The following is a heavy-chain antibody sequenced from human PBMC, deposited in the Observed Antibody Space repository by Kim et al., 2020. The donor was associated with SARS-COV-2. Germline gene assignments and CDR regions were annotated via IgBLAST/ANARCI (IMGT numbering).Heavy chain of an antibody. D-gene: IGHD6-19*01. J-gene: IGHJ6*03. Sequence: DSGKGRFTISRDNSKNTLYLQMSSLRAEDTAVYYCAKGGGQWLANYYYMDVWGNGTTVTVSS. V-gene: IGHV3-23*01. CDR3: AKGGGQWLANYYYMDV.